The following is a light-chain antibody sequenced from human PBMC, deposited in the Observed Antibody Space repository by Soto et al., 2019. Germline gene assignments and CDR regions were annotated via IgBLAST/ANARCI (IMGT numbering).Light chain of an antibody. CDR2: GAT. Sequence: EIVMTQSPATLSVSPGERATLSCRASQSVNSNLAWYQQKPGQAPRLLIYGATTRATGIPARFSGSGSGTEFTLTISSLQSEDFAVYYCQQSNNWPWTFGEGTKVDI. CDR3: QQSNNWPWT. J-gene: IGKJ1*01. V-gene: IGKV3-15*01. CDR1: QSVNSN.